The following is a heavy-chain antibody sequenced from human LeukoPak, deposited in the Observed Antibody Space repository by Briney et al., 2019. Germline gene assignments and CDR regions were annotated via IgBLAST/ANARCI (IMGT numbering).Heavy chain of an antibody. Sequence: GASVKVSCKASGYTFTGYYMHWVRQAPGQGLEWMGWINPNSGGTNYAQKFQGRVTMTRDTSISTAYSELSRLRSDDTAVYYCAKVGCTNGVCPFDYWGQGTLVTVSS. CDR2: INPNSGGT. CDR3: AKVGCTNGVCPFDY. D-gene: IGHD2-8*01. J-gene: IGHJ4*02. CDR1: GYTFTGYY. V-gene: IGHV1-2*02.